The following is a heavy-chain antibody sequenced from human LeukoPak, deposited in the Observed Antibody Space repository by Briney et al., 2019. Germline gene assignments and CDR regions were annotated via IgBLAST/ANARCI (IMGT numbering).Heavy chain of an antibody. Sequence: GSLRLSCAASGFTVSSNYMNWVRQAPGKGLEWVSVITTGGDTYYADSVKGRFTISRDSPKNTLYLQMNSLRAEDTAVYYCARGSFDWGQGILVTVSS. CDR3: ARGSFD. CDR2: ITTGGDT. J-gene: IGHJ4*02. V-gene: IGHV3-53*01. CDR1: GFTVSSNY.